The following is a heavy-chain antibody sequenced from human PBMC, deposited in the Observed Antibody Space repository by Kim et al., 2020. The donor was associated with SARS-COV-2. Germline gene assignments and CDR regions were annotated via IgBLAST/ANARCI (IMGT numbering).Heavy chain of an antibody. CDR1: GFTFSGHA. J-gene: IGHJ4*01. V-gene: IGHV3-30*01. Sequence: GGSLRLSCAASGFTFSGHAMHWVRQAPGKGLEWVTLTSYNGADTHYADPVKGRFTISRDNSKNTLYLQMNALRPDDTAVYYCVRERFVQGFSDYTYDYWG. D-gene: IGHD3-10*02. CDR3: VRERFVQGFSDYTYDY. CDR2: TSYNGADT.